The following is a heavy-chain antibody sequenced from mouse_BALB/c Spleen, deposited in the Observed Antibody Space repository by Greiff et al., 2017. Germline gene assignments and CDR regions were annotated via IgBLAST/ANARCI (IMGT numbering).Heavy chain of an antibody. Sequence: VQLQESGPGLVAPSQSLSITCTVSGFSLTGYGVNWVRQPPGKGLEWLGMIWGDGSTDYNSALKSRLSISKDNSKSQVFLKMNSLQTDDTARYYCARAPNYYYGSSYAMDYWGQGTSVTVSS. CDR1: GFSLTGYG. J-gene: IGHJ4*01. V-gene: IGHV2-6-7*02. CDR3: ARAPNYYYGSSYAMDY. CDR2: IWGDGST. D-gene: IGHD1-1*01.